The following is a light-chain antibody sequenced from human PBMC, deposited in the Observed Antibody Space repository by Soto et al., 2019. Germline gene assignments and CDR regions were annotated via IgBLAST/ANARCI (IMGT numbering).Light chain of an antibody. V-gene: IGLV6-57*04. CDR2: ENN. J-gene: IGLJ2*01. Sequence: NFMLTQPHSVSESPGKTLSNSCTRSSGSIANNYVQWYQQRPGSAPTTVIYENNQRLSGVPDRFSGSTDGSSNSASLTISGLQTEDEADYYCQSYDSDFVVFGGGTKVTVL. CDR3: QSYDSDFVV. CDR1: SGSIANNY.